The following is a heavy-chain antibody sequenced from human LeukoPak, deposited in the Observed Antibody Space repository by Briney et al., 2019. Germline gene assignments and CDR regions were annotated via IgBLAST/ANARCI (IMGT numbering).Heavy chain of an antibody. J-gene: IGHJ4*02. Sequence: RGESLKISCKGSGYSFTSYWIGWVRQMPGKGLEWMGIIYPGDSDTRYSPSFQGQVTIPADKSISTAYLQWSSLKASDTAMYYCARYRLLYSSSWYGGEGLDCWGQGTLVTVSS. D-gene: IGHD6-13*01. V-gene: IGHV5-51*01. CDR2: IYPGDSDT. CDR3: ARYRLLYSSSWYGGEGLDC. CDR1: GYSFTSYW.